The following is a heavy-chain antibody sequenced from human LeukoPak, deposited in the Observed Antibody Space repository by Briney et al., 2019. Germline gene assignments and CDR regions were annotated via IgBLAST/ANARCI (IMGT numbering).Heavy chain of an antibody. V-gene: IGHV4-39*07. J-gene: IGHJ5*02. D-gene: IGHD3-3*01. CDR1: GGSISSSSYY. Sequence: SETPSLTCTVSGGSISSSSYYWGWIRQPPGKGLEWIGSIYYSGSTYYNPSLKSRVTISVDTSKNQFSLKLSSVTAADTAVYYCASLHYDFWSGEAGAWFDPWGQGTLVTVSS. CDR2: IYYSGST. CDR3: ASLHYDFWSGEAGAWFDP.